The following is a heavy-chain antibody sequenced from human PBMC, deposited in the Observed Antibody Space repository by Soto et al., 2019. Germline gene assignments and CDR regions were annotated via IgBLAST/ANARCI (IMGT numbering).Heavy chain of an antibody. Sequence: SETLSLTCTVSGGSFSGYFWTWIRRPPGKGLEWLAEINHSGITNYNPSVESRVSMSVDTSKNQFSLRLYSVTAADTAVYYCARVGSADSGSYYILDHWGQGSLVTVSS. CDR1: GGSFSGYF. CDR2: INHSGIT. D-gene: IGHD3-10*01. J-gene: IGHJ4*02. V-gene: IGHV4-34*01. CDR3: ARVGSADSGSYYILDH.